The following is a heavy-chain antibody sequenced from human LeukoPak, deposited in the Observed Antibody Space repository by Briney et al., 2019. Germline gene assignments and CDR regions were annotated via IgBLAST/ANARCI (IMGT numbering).Heavy chain of an antibody. CDR3: ARDRKEWGYSSSHSRNWFDP. Sequence: GGSLRLSCAASGFTFSSYSMNWVRQAPGNGLEWVSYISSISSTIYYADSVKGRFTISRDNAKNSLYLQMNSLRDEDTAVYYCARDRKEWGYSSSHSRNWFDPWGQGTLVTVSS. V-gene: IGHV3-48*02. J-gene: IGHJ5*02. D-gene: IGHD6-13*01. CDR2: ISSISSTI. CDR1: GFTFSSYS.